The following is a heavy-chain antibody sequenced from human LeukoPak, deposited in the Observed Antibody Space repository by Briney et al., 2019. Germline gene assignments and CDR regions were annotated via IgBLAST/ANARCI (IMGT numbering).Heavy chain of an antibody. Sequence: ASVRVSCKASGYTFTSYDINWVRQATGQGLEWMGWMNPNSGNTGYAQKFQGRVTMTRDTSTSTVYMELSSLRSEDTAVYYCARDPSSLSGYDSALFPGDYWGQGTLVTVSS. CDR2: MNPNSGNT. D-gene: IGHD5-12*01. V-gene: IGHV1-8*01. J-gene: IGHJ4*02. CDR3: ARDPSSLSGYDSALFPGDY. CDR1: GYTFTSYD.